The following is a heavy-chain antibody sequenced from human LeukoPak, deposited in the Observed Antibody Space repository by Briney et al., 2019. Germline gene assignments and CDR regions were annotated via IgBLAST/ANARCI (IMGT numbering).Heavy chain of an antibody. J-gene: IGHJ6*03. D-gene: IGHD2-21*02. CDR3: ARGGGRDNYYYYYYMDV. CDR1: GGSISSYY. Sequence: PSETLSLTCTVSGGSISSYYWSWIRQPPGKGLEWIGYIYYSGSTNYNPSLKSRVTISVDTSKNQFSLKLSSVTAADTAVYYCARGGGRDNYYYYYYMDVWGKGTTVTVSS. CDR2: IYYSGST. V-gene: IGHV4-59*01.